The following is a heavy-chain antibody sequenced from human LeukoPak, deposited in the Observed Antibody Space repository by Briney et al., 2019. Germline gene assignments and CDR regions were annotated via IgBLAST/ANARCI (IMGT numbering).Heavy chain of an antibody. CDR1: RFTFSSYS. V-gene: IGHV3-30-3*01. CDR2: ISYDGGNK. D-gene: IGHD3-22*01. Sequence: PGGSLRLSCAASRFTFSSYSVHWVRQAPGKGLEWVALISYDGGNKYYADSVKGRFTISRDNSKNTLYLQMNSLRAEDTAVYYCAKGPIVVVTLYFDYWGQGTLVTVSS. CDR3: AKGPIVVVTLYFDY. J-gene: IGHJ4*02.